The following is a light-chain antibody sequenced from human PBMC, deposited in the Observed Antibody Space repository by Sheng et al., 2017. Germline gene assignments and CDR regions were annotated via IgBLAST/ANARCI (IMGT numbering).Light chain of an antibody. CDR3: SSYAVSNTFVL. J-gene: IGLJ2*01. Sequence: QSALTQPASVSESPGQSITISCTGTSSDISGYNYVSWYQQHPGKAPKLMIYDVSDRPSGVSNRFSGSKFGNTASLTVSGLQAEDEADYYCSSYAVSNTFVLFGGGTKLTVL. V-gene: IGLV2-14*01. CDR1: SSDISGYNY. CDR2: DVS.